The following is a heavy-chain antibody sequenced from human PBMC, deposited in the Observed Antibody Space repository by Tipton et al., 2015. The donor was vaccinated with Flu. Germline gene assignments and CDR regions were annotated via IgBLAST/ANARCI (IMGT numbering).Heavy chain of an antibody. D-gene: IGHD2-8*01. V-gene: IGHV4-59*01. CDR2: SYSTVRT. CDR3: AGNVNVFAFDV. Sequence: TLSLTCTVSGGPISSFYGSWVRQRPGKGLEWIGYSYSTVRTTYNPSLESRVTISVDASKNQFFLNLRSVTAADTAVYYCAGNVNVFAFDVWGQGTMVTVPS. J-gene: IGHJ3*01. CDR1: GGPISSFY.